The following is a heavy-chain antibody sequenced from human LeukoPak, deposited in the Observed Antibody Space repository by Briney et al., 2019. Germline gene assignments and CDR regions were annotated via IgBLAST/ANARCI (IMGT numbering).Heavy chain of an antibody. Sequence: ASVKVSCKASGYTFTSYGISWVRQAPGQGLEWMGWISAYNGNTNYAQKLQGRVTMTTDTSTSTAYMELRSLRSDDTAVYYCARDRWLLGYYDSSGYYYFDYWGQGTLVTVSS. CDR3: ARDRWLLGYYDSSGYYYFDY. D-gene: IGHD3-22*01. CDR1: GYTFTSYG. J-gene: IGHJ4*02. CDR2: ISAYNGNT. V-gene: IGHV1-18*01.